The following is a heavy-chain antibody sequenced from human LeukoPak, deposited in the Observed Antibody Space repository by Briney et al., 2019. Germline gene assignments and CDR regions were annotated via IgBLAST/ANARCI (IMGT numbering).Heavy chain of an antibody. D-gene: IGHD2-2*01. V-gene: IGHV4-59*01. Sequence: SETLSLTCTVSGGSISSYYWNWIRQPPGKGLEWIGYIYYSGSTNYNPSLKSRVTISVDTSKNQFSLKLTSVTAADTAVYYCARGSTGPFDYWGQGTLVTVSS. CDR3: ARGSTGPFDY. CDR1: GGSISSYY. J-gene: IGHJ4*02. CDR2: IYYSGST.